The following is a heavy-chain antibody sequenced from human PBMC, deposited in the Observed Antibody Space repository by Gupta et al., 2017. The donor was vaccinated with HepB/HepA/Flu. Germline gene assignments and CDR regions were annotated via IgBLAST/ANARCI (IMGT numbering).Heavy chain of an antibody. CDR3: ARVRYGPGSFFTLDY. J-gene: IGHJ4*02. CDR2: INWNGGTT. V-gene: IGHV3-20*04. CDR1: GFTFDDYG. D-gene: IGHD3-10*01. Sequence: GGSLRLSCAASGFTFDDYGMSWVRQAPGKGLEWVSGINWNGGTTAYADSVKGRFTISRDNAKNSLYLQMNSLRDEDTALYYCARVRYGPGSFFTLDYWGQGTLVTVSS.